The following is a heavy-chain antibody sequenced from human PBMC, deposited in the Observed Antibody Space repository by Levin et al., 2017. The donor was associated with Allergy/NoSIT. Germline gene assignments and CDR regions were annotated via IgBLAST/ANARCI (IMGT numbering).Heavy chain of an antibody. V-gene: IGHV3-30*18. Sequence: SCAASGFTFSSHGMYWVRQAPGKGLEWVTLISYDGNYEYYADSVKGRFTVSRDNSKNTLYLQMDSLTAEDTAVYYCAKDKDDCYSRCGWHFDLWGRGTVVTVSS. CDR2: ISYDGNYE. CDR1: GFTFSSHG. CDR3: AKDKDDCYSRCGWHFDL. D-gene: IGHD2-21*02. J-gene: IGHJ2*01.